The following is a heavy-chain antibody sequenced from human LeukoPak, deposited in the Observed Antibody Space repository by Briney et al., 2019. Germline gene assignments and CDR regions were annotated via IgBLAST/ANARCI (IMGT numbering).Heavy chain of an antibody. CDR2: ISYDGSNK. Sequence: GGSLRLSCAASGFTFSSYAMHWVRQAPGKGLEWVAVISYDGSNKYYADSVKGRFTISRDNSKNTLYLQMNSLRAEDTAVYYCAKLAQVVAATTDFDYWGQGTLVTVSS. J-gene: IGHJ4*02. D-gene: IGHD2-15*01. V-gene: IGHV3-30-3*02. CDR3: AKLAQVVAATTDFDY. CDR1: GFTFSSYA.